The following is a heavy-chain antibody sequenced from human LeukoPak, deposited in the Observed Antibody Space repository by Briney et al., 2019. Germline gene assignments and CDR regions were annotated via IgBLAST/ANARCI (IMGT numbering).Heavy chain of an antibody. J-gene: IGHJ6*02. Sequence: GGSQRLSCAASGFTFSSYDMHWVRQATGKGLDWVSAIGTAGDTYYPGSVKGRFTISRENAKNSLYLQMNSLRAGDTAVYYCARDSLTGMDVWGQGTTVTVSS. CDR2: IGTAGDT. CDR3: ARDSLTGMDV. V-gene: IGHV3-13*01. D-gene: IGHD3-16*02. CDR1: GFTFSSYD.